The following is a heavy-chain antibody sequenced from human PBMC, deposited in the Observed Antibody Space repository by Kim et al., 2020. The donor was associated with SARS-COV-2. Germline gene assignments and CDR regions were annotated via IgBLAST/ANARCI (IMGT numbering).Heavy chain of an antibody. J-gene: IGHJ3*02. D-gene: IGHD3-22*01. CDR2: IYYSGST. CDR3: ARSPAGYYDSSGISGEAFDI. V-gene: IGHV4-59*01. Sequence: SETLSLTCTVSGGSISSYYWSWIRQPPGKGLEWIGYIYYSGSTNYNPSLKSRVTISVDTSKNQFSLKLSSVTAADTAVYYCARSPAGYYDSSGISGEAFDIWGQGTMVTVSS. CDR1: GGSISSYY.